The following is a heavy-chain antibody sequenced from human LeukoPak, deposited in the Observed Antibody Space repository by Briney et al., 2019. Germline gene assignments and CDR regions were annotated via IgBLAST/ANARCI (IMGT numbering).Heavy chain of an antibody. D-gene: IGHD6-19*01. V-gene: IGHV3-21*01. Sequence: KPGGSLRLSCAASGFTFSSYSRNWVRQAPGKGLEWVSSISSSSSYIYYADSVKGRFTISRDNAKNSLSLQMNTLTAEDTAVYCCARVAGDDDWGQGTLVTASS. CDR1: GFTFSSYS. CDR3: ARVAGDDD. J-gene: IGHJ4*02. CDR2: ISSSSSYI.